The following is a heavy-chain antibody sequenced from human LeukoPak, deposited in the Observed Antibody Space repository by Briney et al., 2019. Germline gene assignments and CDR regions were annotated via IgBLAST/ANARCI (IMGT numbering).Heavy chain of an antibody. CDR2: IYYSGST. CDR1: GGSISSYY. J-gene: IGHJ4*02. CDR3: ARLPVPLRRSDYLPGNFDY. V-gene: IGHV4-59*08. Sequence: SETLSLTCTVSGGSISSYYWSWIQQPPGKGLEWIGYIYYSGSTNYNPSLKSRVTISVDTSKNQFSLKLSSVTAADTAVYYCARLPVPLRRSDYLPGNFDYWGQGTLVTVSS. D-gene: IGHD4-17*01.